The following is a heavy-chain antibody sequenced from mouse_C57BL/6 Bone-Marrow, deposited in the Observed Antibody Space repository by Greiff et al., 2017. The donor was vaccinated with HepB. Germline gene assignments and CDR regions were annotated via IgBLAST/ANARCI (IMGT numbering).Heavy chain of an antibody. CDR2: INPGSGGT. CDR3: ARENFLAWFAY. V-gene: IGHV1-54*01. Sequence: VQLQESGAELVRPGTSVKVSCKASGYAFTNYLIEWVKQRPGQGLEWIGVINPGSGGTNYNEKFKGKATLTADKSSSTAYMQLSSLTSEDSAVYFCARENFLAWFAYWGQGTLVTVSA. J-gene: IGHJ3*01. CDR1: GYAFTNYL.